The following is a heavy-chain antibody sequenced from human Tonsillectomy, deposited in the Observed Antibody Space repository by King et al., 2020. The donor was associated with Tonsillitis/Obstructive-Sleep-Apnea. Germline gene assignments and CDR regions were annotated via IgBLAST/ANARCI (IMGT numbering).Heavy chain of an antibody. Sequence: VQLVESGAEVNKPGASVKISCKASGSSFTSYYFHWVRQAPGQGLEWMGIINPSGSSTNYAQRFQGRVTMTRDTSTSTVDMELSSLRSDDTGVYYCVGNFDWYDYWGQGTLVTVSS. D-gene: IGHD3-9*01. CDR2: INPSGSST. CDR1: GSSFTSYY. J-gene: IGHJ4*02. V-gene: IGHV1-46*01. CDR3: VGNFDWYDY.